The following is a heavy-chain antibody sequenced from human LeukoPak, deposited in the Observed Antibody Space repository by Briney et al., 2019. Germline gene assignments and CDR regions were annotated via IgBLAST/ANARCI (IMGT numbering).Heavy chain of an antibody. Sequence: ASVKVSCKASGYTFTSNYIHWVRQAPGQRLEWLGWINPNSGATLSAPNFQGRVTITRDMSTSTAYMELSSLRSEDTAVYYCAAYPRIAAAGPDYWGQGTLVTVSS. CDR1: GYTFTSNY. CDR3: AAYPRIAAAGPDY. CDR2: INPNSGAT. D-gene: IGHD6-13*01. V-gene: IGHV1-2*02. J-gene: IGHJ4*02.